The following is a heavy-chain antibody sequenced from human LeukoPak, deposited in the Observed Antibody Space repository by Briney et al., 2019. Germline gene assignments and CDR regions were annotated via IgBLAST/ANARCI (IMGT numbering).Heavy chain of an antibody. CDR3: ARDTVGVLDY. CDR1: GFTFSKSW. D-gene: IGHD2-21*01. V-gene: IGHV3-7*01. CDR2: IKEDAGTK. Sequence: PGGSLRLSCAASGFTFSKSWMASVRQVPGKGLEWVANIKEDAGTKHYAGSVEGRFTISRDNAKNLVYLQMNSLRADDTAIYHCARDTVGVLDYWGQGALVTVSS. J-gene: IGHJ4*02.